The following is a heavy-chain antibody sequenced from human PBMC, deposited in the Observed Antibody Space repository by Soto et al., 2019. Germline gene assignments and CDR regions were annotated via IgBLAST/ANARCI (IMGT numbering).Heavy chain of an antibody. D-gene: IGHD6-6*01. CDR2: ISYDGSNK. Sequence: QVQLVESGGGVVQPGRSLRLSCAASGFTFSSYAMHWVRQAPGKGLEWVAVISYDGSNKYYADSVKGRFTISRDNSKNTLYVQMNSLRAEDTAVYYCERESSLVGYYYGMDVWGQGTTVTVSS. CDR3: ERESSLVGYYYGMDV. V-gene: IGHV3-30-3*01. CDR1: GFTFSSYA. J-gene: IGHJ6*01.